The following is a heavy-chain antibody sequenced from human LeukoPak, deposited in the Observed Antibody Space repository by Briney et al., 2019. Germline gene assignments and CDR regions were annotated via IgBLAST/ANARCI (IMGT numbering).Heavy chain of an antibody. CDR1: GFTFSSYA. D-gene: IGHD6-13*01. J-gene: IGHJ4*02. CDR2: ISGGGATT. V-gene: IGHV3-23*01. CDR3: AKSTGYSTTGRDFDS. Sequence: GGSLRLSCAASGFTFSSYAMSWVRQAPGKGLEWVSDISGGGATTFYADSVKGRFTISRDNSKNTLYLQLSSLRAEDTAVYYYAKSTGYSTTGRDFDSWGRGTLATVSS.